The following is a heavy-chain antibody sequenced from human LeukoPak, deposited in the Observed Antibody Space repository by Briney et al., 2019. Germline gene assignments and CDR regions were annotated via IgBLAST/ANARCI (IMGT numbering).Heavy chain of an antibody. Sequence: ASVKVSCKASGYTFTSYYMHWVRQAPGQGLEWMGIINPSGGSTSYAQKFQGRVTMTRDMYTNTVYMELSSLRSEDTAVYYCARCTVAGRWDFDYWGQGTLVTVSS. CDR3: ARCTVAGRWDFDY. J-gene: IGHJ4*02. D-gene: IGHD6-19*01. CDR2: INPSGGST. CDR1: GYTFTSYY. V-gene: IGHV1-46*01.